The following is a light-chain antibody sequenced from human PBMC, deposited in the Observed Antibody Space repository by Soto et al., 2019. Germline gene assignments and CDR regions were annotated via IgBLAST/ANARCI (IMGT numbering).Light chain of an antibody. CDR3: AAWDDSLSGHFV. Sequence: QSLLTKPPSASGTPGQMVTISCSRSSSNIGTNTVSWYQHLPGTAPKLLIYNNNQRPSGVPDRFSGSKSGTSASLAISGLQSEDEADYYCAAWDDSLSGHFVFGTGTKVTVL. CDR1: SSNIGTNT. CDR2: NNN. V-gene: IGLV1-44*01. J-gene: IGLJ1*01.